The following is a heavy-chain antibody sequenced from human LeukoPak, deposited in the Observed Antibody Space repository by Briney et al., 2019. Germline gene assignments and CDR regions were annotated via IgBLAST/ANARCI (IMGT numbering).Heavy chain of an antibody. J-gene: IGHJ4*02. CDR3: AREAVGATRHFDY. D-gene: IGHD1-26*01. Sequence: PSETLSLTCTVSGVSISSGDYYWSWLRQPPGKGLEWIGYIYYSGSTYYNPSLKSRVTISVDTSKNQFSLKLSSVTAADTAVYYCAREAVGATRHFDYWGQGTLVTVSS. CDR1: GVSISSGDYY. V-gene: IGHV4-30-4*08. CDR2: IYYSGST.